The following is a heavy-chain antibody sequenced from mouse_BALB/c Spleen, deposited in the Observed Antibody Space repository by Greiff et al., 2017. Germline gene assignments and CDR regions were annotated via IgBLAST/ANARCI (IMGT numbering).Heavy chain of an antibody. Sequence: EVKLVESGPGLVKPSQSLSLTCTVTGYSITSDYAWNWIRQFPGNKLEWMGYISYSGSTSYNPSLKSRISITRDTSKNQFFLQLNSVTTEDTATYYCARSAYYGNSWFAYWGQGTLVTVSA. CDR2: ISYSGST. J-gene: IGHJ3*01. CDR3: ARSAYYGNSWFAY. V-gene: IGHV3-2*02. D-gene: IGHD2-10*01. CDR1: GYSITSDYA.